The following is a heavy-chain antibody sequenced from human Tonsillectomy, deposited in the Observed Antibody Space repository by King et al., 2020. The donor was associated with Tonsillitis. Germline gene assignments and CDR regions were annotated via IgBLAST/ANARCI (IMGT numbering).Heavy chain of an antibody. CDR1: GFTFSSYA. J-gene: IGHJ3*02. Sequence: VQLVESGGGVVQPGRSLRLSCAASGFTFSSYAMHWVRQAPGKGLEWVAVISYDGSNKYYADSVKGRFTISRDNSKNTLYLQMNSLRAEDTAVYYCARDRGWSVLWFGGPRGVYAFDIWGQGTMVTVSS. CDR3: ARDRGWSVLWFGGPRGVYAFDI. D-gene: IGHD3-10*01. V-gene: IGHV3-30-3*01. CDR2: ISYDGSNK.